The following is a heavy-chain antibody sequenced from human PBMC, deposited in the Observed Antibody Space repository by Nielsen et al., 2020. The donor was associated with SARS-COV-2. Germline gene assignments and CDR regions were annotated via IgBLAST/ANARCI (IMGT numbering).Heavy chain of an antibody. D-gene: IGHD5-12*01. CDR1: GFTFSSYS. CDR2: ISSSSSYI. Sequence: GGSLRLSCAASGFTFSSYSINWVRQAPGKGLEWVSSISSSSSYIYYPDSVKGRFTISRDNAKNSLYLQMNSLRAEDTAVYYCARDLFGVATIWAWGQGTLVTVSA. V-gene: IGHV3-21*01. J-gene: IGHJ5*02. CDR3: ARDLFGVATIWA.